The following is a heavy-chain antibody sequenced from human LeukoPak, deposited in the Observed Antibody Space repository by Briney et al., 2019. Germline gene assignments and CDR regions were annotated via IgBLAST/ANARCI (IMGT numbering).Heavy chain of an antibody. Sequence: ASVKVSCKASGYTFTSYDINWVRQATGQGLEWMGWMNPNSGNTGYAQKFQERVTITRDMSTSTAYMELSSLRSEDTAVYYCAAVVQDRGVTRFDYWGQGTLVTVSS. CDR3: AAVVQDRGVTRFDY. CDR2: MNPNSGNT. CDR1: GYTFTSYD. D-gene: IGHD3-10*01. V-gene: IGHV1-8*03. J-gene: IGHJ4*02.